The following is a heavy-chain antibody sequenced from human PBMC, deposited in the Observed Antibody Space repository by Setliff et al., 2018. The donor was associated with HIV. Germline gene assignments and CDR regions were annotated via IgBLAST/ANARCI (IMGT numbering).Heavy chain of an antibody. D-gene: IGHD3-16*01. V-gene: IGHV3-74*01. CDR1: GFTFSSYA. CDR3: ARVDDDYVWARTYFDY. Sequence: GSLRLSCAASGFTFSSYAMNWVRQAPGKGLVWVSRINSDGSVTNYADSVKGRFTISRDNAKNTLYLQMSSLRADDTAVYYCARVDDDYVWARTYFDYWGQGSLVTVSS. J-gene: IGHJ4*02. CDR2: INSDGSVT.